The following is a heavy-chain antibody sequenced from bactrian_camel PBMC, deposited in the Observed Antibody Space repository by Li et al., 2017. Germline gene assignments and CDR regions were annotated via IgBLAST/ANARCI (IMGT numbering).Heavy chain of an antibody. V-gene: IGHV3S6*01. CDR1: GYNAGRNC. CDR3: AADRYPCFYRDYQGSKTRFTY. J-gene: IGHJ4*01. Sequence: HVQLVESGGGSVQAGGSLRLSCTISGYNAGRNCISWFHQAPGKEREGVALLYSNGPDSWYADSVKGRFTISRDNARMTVYLQMTSLKPEDTAMYLCAADRYPCFYRDYQGSKTRFTYWGQGTQVTVS. CDR2: LYSNGPDS. D-gene: IGHD4*01.